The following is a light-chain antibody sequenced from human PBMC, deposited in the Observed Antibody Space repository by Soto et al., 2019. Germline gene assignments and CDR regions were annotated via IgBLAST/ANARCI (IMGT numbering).Light chain of an antibody. V-gene: IGLV2-23*01. J-gene: IGLJ1*01. Sequence: QSVLSQPASVSGSPGQSLTIPCTGTTTDVGGYKLVSWYQQYPGKAPKLMIYEDTERPSGVSNRFSGSKSDNTASLTISGLQAEDEADYYCCSFAGSKNLFVFGTGTKVTVL. CDR2: EDT. CDR1: TTDVGGYKL. CDR3: CSFAGSKNLFV.